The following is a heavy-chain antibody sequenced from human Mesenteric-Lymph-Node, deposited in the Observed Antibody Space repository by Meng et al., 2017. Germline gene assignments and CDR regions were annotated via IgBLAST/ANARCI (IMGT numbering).Heavy chain of an antibody. CDR3: TREGDYVWGSSPSA. CDR1: GFTFGDYA. V-gene: IGHV3-49*03. Sequence: GESLKISCTASGFTFGDYAMSWFRQAPGKGLEWVGFIRSKAYGGTTEYAASVKGRFTISRDDSKSIAYLQMNSLKTEDTAVYYCTREGDYVWGSSPSAWGQGTLVTFSS. CDR2: IRSKAYGGTT. J-gene: IGHJ5*02. D-gene: IGHD3-16*01.